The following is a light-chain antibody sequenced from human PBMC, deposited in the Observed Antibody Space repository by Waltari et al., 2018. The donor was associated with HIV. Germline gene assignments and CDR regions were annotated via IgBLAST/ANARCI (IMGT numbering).Light chain of an antibody. J-gene: IGKJ5*01. CDR3: QQYGISPRN. CDR1: QSVNTNC. CDR2: EAY. Sequence: EVVMTQSPATVSLSPGARATLSCTTSQSVNTNCFAWYQQTPGQAPRLLIYEAYVRATGIPDRLSGSVSWTGFTLTISRVEPEDFAVCFCQQYGISPRNFGQGTRLG. V-gene: IGKV3-20*01.